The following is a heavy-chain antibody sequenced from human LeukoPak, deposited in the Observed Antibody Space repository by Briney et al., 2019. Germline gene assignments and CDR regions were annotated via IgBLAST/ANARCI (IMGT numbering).Heavy chain of an antibody. D-gene: IGHD3-22*01. V-gene: IGHV4-61*01. CDR2: IYYSGST. J-gene: IGHJ4*02. Sequence: PSETLSLTCTVSGGSVSSGSYYWSWVRQPPGKGLEWIGYIYYSGSTNYNPSLKSRVTISVDTSKNQFSLKLSSVTAADTAVYYCARDQNEYYYDSSGYSLWGQGTLVTISS. CDR3: ARDQNEYYYDSSGYSL. CDR1: GGSVSSGSYY.